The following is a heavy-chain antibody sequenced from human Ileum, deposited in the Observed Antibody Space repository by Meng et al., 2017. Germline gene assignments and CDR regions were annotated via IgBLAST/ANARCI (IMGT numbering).Heavy chain of an antibody. V-gene: IGHV4-34*01. J-gene: IGHJ4*02. Sequence: VESQQWGAGLLKPSETLSLSCAVYGGSFSGYYWSWIRQPPGKGLEWIGEINHSGSTNYNPSLKSRVTISVDTSKNQFSLKLSSVTAADTAVYYCARNYYDSSGEDSNDYWGQGTLVTVSS. D-gene: IGHD3-22*01. CDR2: INHSGST. CDR3: ARNYYDSSGEDSNDY. CDR1: GGSFSGYY.